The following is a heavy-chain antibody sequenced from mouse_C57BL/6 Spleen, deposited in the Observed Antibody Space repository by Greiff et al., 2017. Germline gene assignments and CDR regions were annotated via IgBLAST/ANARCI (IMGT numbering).Heavy chain of an antibody. J-gene: IGHJ1*03. CDR3: ARHDSNYYGSSYWYFDV. CDR1: GYTFTEYT. Sequence: QVQLKQSGAELVKPGASVKLSCKASGYTFTEYTIHWVKQRSGQGLEWIGWFYPGSGSIKYNEKFKDKATLTADKSSSTVYMELSRLTSEDSAVYFCARHDSNYYGSSYWYFDVWGTGTTVTVSS. V-gene: IGHV1-62-2*01. D-gene: IGHD1-1*01. CDR2: FYPGSGSI.